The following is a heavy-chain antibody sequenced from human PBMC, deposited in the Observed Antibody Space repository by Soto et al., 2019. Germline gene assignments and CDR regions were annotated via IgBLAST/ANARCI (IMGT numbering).Heavy chain of an antibody. CDR1: GGSLSSDSYY. D-gene: IGHD5-18*01. J-gene: IGHJ3*02. Sequence: SETLSLTCTVSGGSLSSDSYYWRWLRKPPGKGLEWVGYIYFTGSTIYNPSLKSRVTMSVAMSKSEFSLRLTSATAAATAAYYGATESASYSDGRGGFHIWGQGTTVTVSS. V-gene: IGHV4-61*01. CDR3: ATESASYSDGRGGFHI. CDR2: IYFTGST.